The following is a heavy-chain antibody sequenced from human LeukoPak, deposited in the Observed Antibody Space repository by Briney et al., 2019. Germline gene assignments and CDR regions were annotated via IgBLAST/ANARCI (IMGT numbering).Heavy chain of an antibody. J-gene: IGHJ4*02. CDR2: IYYSGST. CDR1: GGSFSGYY. CDR3: ARGRGYSYGYPTDY. D-gene: IGHD5-18*01. V-gene: IGHV4-59*01. Sequence: SETLSLTCAVYGGSFSGYYWSWIRQPPGKGLEWIGYIYYSGSTNYNPSLKSRVTISVDTSKNQFSLKLSSVTAADTAVYYCARGRGYSYGYPTDYWGQGTLVTVSS.